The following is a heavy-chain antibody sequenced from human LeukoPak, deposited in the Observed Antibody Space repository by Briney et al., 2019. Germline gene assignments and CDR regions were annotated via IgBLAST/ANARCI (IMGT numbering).Heavy chain of an antibody. CDR1: GGTFSIYA. Sequence: SVTVCCKGSGGTFSIYATSWVRQAPGQGLEWMGGIIPIFGTANYAQKFQGRVTITTDESTSTAYMELSSLRSEDTAVYYCPRDLVGYSGSSDWYYYYYYRHVGGEGTTVTVSS. J-gene: IGHJ6*03. CDR2: IIPIFGTA. V-gene: IGHV1-69*05. CDR3: PRDLVGYSGSSDWYYYYYYRHV. D-gene: IGHD6-6*01.